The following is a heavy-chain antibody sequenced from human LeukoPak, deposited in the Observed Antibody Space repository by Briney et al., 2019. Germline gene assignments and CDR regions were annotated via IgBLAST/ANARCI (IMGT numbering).Heavy chain of an antibody. J-gene: IGHJ4*01. V-gene: IGHV3-30*02. CDR3: AKNHERGRYDSFDL. D-gene: IGHD3-16*01. CDR1: GFTFSNYD. Sequence: GGSLRLSCTASGFTFSNYDMHWVRQAPGEGLEWVAFIWYDDREKKYADSVKGRFTISRDNSKDTVYLQMNSLTPEDTAVYYCAKNHERGRYDSFDLWAQGSWVTVSS. CDR2: IWYDDREK.